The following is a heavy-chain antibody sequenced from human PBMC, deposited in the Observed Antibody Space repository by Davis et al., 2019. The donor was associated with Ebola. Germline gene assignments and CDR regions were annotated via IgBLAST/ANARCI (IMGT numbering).Heavy chain of an antibody. Sequence: PGGSLRLSCAPSGFSLSAYWMHWVRQAPGQGPVWISRINRDGTGTDYADSVKGRFTISRDNAKNTLYLEMNSLRAEDTAVYYCVRVLSDDYGMDVWGQGTSVTVSS. V-gene: IGHV3-74*01. CDR3: VRVLSDDYGMDV. CDR2: INRDGTGT. J-gene: IGHJ6*02. CDR1: GFSLSAYW.